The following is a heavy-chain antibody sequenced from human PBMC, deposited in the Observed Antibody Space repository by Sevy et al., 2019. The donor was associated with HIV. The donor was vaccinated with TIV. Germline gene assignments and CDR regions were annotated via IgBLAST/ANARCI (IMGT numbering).Heavy chain of an antibody. V-gene: IGHV1-18*01. CDR3: ARSLGGMSSWXPQPXNXXXX. CDR2: ISAYNGNT. J-gene: IGHJ5*01. CDR1: GYTFTXYG. Sequence: ASVKVSCKASGYTFTXYGISWVRQAPGQGLEWMGWISAYNGNTNYAQKLQGRVTMTTDTSTSTAYMELRSLRSDDTXVYYCARSLGGMSSWXPQPXNXXXXWGXXTLVTVSS. D-gene: IGHD3-16*01.